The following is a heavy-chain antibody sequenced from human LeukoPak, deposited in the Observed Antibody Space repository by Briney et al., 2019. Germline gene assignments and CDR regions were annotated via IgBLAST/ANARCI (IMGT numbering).Heavy chain of an antibody. CDR3: ARVGSLSSYYYYMDV. J-gene: IGHJ6*03. CDR1: GGSISSYY. V-gene: IGHV4-4*07. CDR2: IYTSGST. Sequence: SETLSLTCTVSGGSISSYYWSWIRQPAGKGLEWIGRIYTSGSTNYNPSLKSRVTMSVDTSKNQFSLKLSSVTAADTAVYYCARVGSLSSYYYYMDVWGKGTTVTVSS. D-gene: IGHD2/OR15-2a*01.